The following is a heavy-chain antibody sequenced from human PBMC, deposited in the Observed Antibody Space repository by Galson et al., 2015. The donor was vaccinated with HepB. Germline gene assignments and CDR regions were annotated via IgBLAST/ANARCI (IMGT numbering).Heavy chain of an antibody. Sequence: SLRLSCAASGFTFSSYAMCWVRQAPGKGLEWVSAISGSGGSTYYADSVKGRFTISRDTSKNTLYLQMNSLRAEDTAVYYCARTPEKPPYTIFGVVLNFDDWGPGTLVTVSS. V-gene: IGHV3-23*01. CDR2: ISGSGGST. CDR1: GFTFSSYA. J-gene: IGHJ4*02. D-gene: IGHD3-3*01. CDR3: ARTPEKPPYTIFGVVLNFDD.